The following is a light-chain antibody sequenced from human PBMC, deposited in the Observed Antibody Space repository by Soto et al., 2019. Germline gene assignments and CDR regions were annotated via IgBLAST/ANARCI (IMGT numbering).Light chain of an antibody. CDR2: GAS. J-gene: IGKJ4*01. V-gene: IGKV3D-7*01. CDR1: QSVSSSY. Sequence: EIVMTQSPATLSLSPGERATLSCRASQSVSSSYLSWYQQKPGQAPRLLIYGASTRATGIPARFSGSGSGTDFTLTISSPQPEDFAVYYCQQDYNFPLTFGGGTKVEIK. CDR3: QQDYNFPLT.